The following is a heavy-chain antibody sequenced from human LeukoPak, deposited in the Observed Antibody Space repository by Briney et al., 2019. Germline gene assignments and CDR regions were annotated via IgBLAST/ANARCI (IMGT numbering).Heavy chain of an antibody. CDR2: ISAYNGNT. J-gene: IGHJ3*02. V-gene: IGHV1-18*01. CDR1: GYTFTSYG. Sequence: ASVKVPCKASGYTFTSYGISWVRQAPGQGLEWMGWISAYNGNTNYAQKLQGRVTMTTDTSTSTAYMELRSLRSDDTAVYYCARDVVVPAAISRDDAFDIWGQGTMVTVSS. CDR3: ARDVVVPAAISRDDAFDI. D-gene: IGHD2-2*01.